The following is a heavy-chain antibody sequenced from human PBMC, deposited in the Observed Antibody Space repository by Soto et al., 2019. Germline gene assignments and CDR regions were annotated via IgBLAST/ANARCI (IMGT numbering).Heavy chain of an antibody. CDR1: GFTFSSYA. CDR3: AKDGGTYYDFWSGYYTFFDY. V-gene: IGHV3-23*01. D-gene: IGHD3-3*01. Sequence: EVQLLESGGGLVQPGGSLRLSCAASGFTFSSYAMSWVRQAPGKGLEWVSAISGSGGSTYYADSVKGRFTISRDNSKNTLYLQMNSLRAEDTAVYYCAKDGGTYYDFWSGYYTFFDYWGQGTLVTVSS. J-gene: IGHJ4*02. CDR2: ISGSGGST.